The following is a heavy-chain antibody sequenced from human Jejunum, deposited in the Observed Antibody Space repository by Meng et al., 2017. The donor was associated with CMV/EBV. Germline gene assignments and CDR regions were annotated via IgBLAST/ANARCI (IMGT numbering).Heavy chain of an antibody. D-gene: IGHD3-16*01. Sequence: GSGFMLNIYAMHWVRQAPGKGLEWVSSISSSGREIHYADSVKGRFTISRDNARNSMFLQMNSLRVEDTATYHCARDYDWFDPWGQGTLVTVSS. CDR1: GFMLNIYA. V-gene: IGHV3-21*01. J-gene: IGHJ5*02. CDR2: ISSSGREI. CDR3: ARDYDWFDP.